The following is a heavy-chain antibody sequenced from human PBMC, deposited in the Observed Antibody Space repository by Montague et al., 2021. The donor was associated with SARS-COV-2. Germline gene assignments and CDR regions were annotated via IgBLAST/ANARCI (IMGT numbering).Heavy chain of an antibody. V-gene: IGHV4-34*01. CDR2: ISHNGNT. J-gene: IGHJ6*03. D-gene: IGHD2-2*02. Sequence: SETLSLTCAVSGGSFSGYYWSWIRQPPGKGLEWIGEISHNGNTNYNPSLQSRVSISLDTSSNQFSLKVSSVTAADTAIYYCARLGDGIVPSPILGLGTYYVFYYLDVWGKGTTVTVSS. CDR1: GGSFSGYY. CDR3: ARLGDGIVPSPILGLGTYYVFYYLDV.